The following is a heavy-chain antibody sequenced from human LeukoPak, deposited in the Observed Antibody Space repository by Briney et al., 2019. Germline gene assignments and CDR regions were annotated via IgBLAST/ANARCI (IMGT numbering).Heavy chain of an antibody. CDR3: ARGSYSRDFDY. CDR2: IYYNRGT. D-gene: IGHD6-13*01. V-gene: IGHV4-39*07. J-gene: IGHJ4*02. CDR1: SDSISNSAYH. Sequence: SETLSLTCTVSSDSISNSAYHWGWIRQPPGRGLERIGTIYYNRGTYYNPSLKSRVTISVDTSKNQFSLKLSSVTAADTAVYYCARGSYSRDFDYWGQGTLVTVSS.